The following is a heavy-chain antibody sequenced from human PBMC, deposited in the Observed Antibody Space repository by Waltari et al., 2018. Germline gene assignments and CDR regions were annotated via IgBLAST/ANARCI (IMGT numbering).Heavy chain of an antibody. V-gene: IGHV1-2*02. CDR3: VRSRGFDY. CDR2: INPKTGGT. CDR1: GYTFTDYY. D-gene: IGHD2-2*01. J-gene: IGHJ4*02. Sequence: QVLLVQSGTEVKEPGYSVKVSCKASGYTFTDYYIHWVRQAPGQGLEWMGEINPKTGGTNYAQKFQGRVTTTRDTSTTTAYMELSSLRSEDTAIYYCVRSRGFDYWGQGVLVTVS.